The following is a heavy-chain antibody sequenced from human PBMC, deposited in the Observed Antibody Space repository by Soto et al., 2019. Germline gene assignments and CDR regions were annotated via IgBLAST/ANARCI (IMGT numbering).Heavy chain of an antibody. V-gene: IGHV2-5*01. Sequence: SGPTLVKPTQTLTLTCSFSGFSLTTPLLGVTWIRQPPGKAPEWLALVYWNGDKRYSPSLRNRLTITADTDTNQVALTMTDMDPVDTATYYCGHRSSSNHFWGNDYWGQGILVTVSS. CDR3: GHRSSSNHFWGNDY. CDR1: GFSLTTPLLG. D-gene: IGHD2-2*01. CDR2: VYWNGDK. J-gene: IGHJ4*02.